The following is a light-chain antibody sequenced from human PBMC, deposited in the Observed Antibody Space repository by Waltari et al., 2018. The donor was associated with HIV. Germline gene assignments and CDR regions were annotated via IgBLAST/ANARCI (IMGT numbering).Light chain of an antibody. CDR3: STWDKTQSAQV. CDR2: SKH. V-gene: IGLV1-47*01. Sequence: QPVLTQLPSVSGTPGQTVTLSCSGSDSNIGTSSVYWYQVLPGTTPRLLIFSKHERPAGVPGRFSGSKSGASASLTIFGLRSEDEADYYCSTWDKTQSAQVFGGGTKLTVL. CDR1: DSNIGTSS. J-gene: IGLJ3*02.